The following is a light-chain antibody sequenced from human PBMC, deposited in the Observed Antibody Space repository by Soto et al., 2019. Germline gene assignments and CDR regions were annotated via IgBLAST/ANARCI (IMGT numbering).Light chain of an antibody. CDR3: QQYSNYWT. J-gene: IGKJ1*01. CDR2: KAS. V-gene: IGKV1-5*03. Sequence: DIQMTQSPSTLSASVGDRVTITCRASQSISIWLAWYQQKPGKAPNHLIYKASNLESGVPSRFSGSGSGTEFTLTISSLQPDDFATYYCQQYSNYWTFGQGTKVEIK. CDR1: QSISIW.